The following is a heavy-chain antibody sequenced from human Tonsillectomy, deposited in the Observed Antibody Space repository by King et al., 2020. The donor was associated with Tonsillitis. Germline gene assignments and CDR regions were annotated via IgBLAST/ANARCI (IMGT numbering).Heavy chain of an antibody. J-gene: IGHJ5*01. CDR2: ITWDSGIL. Sequence: VQLVESGGGLVQPGRSLRLSCAASSFTFDNYAMHWVRQAPGKGLEWVSGITWDSGILAYADSVKGRFTISRDNAKNSVYLQMNSLGHEDTALYYCAKAWGAWYISSWVSFDSWGQGTLVTVPS. CDR1: SFTFDNYA. CDR3: AKAWGAWYISSWVSFDS. D-gene: IGHD6-13*01. V-gene: IGHV3-9*01.